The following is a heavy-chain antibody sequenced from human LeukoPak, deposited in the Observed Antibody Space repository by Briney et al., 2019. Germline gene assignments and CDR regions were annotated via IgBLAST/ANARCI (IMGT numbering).Heavy chain of an antibody. CDR3: ARFSDDSYYYFGMDV. CDR1: GYTFTRFS. J-gene: IGHJ6*02. CDR2: INAGNGNT. Sequence: ASVKVSCKASGYTFTRFSMNWVRQAPGQRIEWMGWINAGNGNTEYSQKFQGRVTFTRDTSASTAYMELSSLRSEDTALYYCARFSDDSYYYFGMDVWGQGTTVTVSS. V-gene: IGHV1-3*01.